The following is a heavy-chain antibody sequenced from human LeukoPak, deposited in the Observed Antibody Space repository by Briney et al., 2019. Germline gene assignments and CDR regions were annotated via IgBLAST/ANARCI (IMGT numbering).Heavy chain of an antibody. J-gene: IGHJ4*02. CDR3: TSDFWSGYSFDY. CDR2: ISSSSSYI. V-gene: IGHV3-21*01. CDR1: GFTFSSYS. Sequence: GGSLRLSCAASGFTFSSYSMNWVRQALGKGLEWVSSISSSSSYIYYADSVKGRFTISRDNAKNSLYLQMNSLRAEDTAVYYCTSDFWSGYSFDYWGQGTLVTVSS. D-gene: IGHD3-3*01.